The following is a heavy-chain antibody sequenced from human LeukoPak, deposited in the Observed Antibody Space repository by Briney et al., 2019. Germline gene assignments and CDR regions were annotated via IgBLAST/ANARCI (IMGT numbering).Heavy chain of an antibody. D-gene: IGHD2-2*01. Sequence: ASVKVSCKASGYTFTSYAMHWVRQAPGQRPEWMGWINAGNGNTKYSQKFQGRVTITRDTSASTAYMELSSLRSEDTAVYYCARLYCSSTSCYFDYWGQGTLVTVSS. J-gene: IGHJ4*02. V-gene: IGHV1-3*01. CDR2: INAGNGNT. CDR1: GYTFTSYA. CDR3: ARLYCSSTSCYFDY.